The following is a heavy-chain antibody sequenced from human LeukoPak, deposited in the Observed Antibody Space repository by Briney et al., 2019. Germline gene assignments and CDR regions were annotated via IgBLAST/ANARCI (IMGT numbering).Heavy chain of an antibody. CDR2: ISSSSSYI. D-gene: IGHD3-22*01. CDR3: ASNPQVSHDSSGYSDY. Sequence: GGSLRLSCAASGFTFSSYSMNWVRQAPGKGLEWVSSISSSSSYIYYADSVKGRFTISRDNAKNSLYLQMNGLRAEDTAVYYCASNPQVSHDSSGYSDYWGQGTLVTVSS. V-gene: IGHV3-21*01. J-gene: IGHJ4*02. CDR1: GFTFSSYS.